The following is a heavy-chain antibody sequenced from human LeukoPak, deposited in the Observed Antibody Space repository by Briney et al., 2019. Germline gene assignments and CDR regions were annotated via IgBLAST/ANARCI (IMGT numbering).Heavy chain of an antibody. CDR1: GDSVSNNGAA. CDR2: TYFGSKWYN. D-gene: IGHD1-1*01. J-gene: IGHJ3*01. Sequence: SQTLSLTCAISGDSVSNNGAAWNWIRQSPSRGLESLGRTYFGSKWYNDYAVSVKSRITINPDKSKNQFSLQLNSVTPEDTAVYYCARQRSRALDLWGQGTVVTVSS. CDR3: ARQRSRALDL. V-gene: IGHV6-1*01.